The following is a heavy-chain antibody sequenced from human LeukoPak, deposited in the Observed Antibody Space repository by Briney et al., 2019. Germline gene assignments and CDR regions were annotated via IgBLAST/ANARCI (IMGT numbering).Heavy chain of an antibody. V-gene: IGHV1-69*05. CDR3: ARGGSHYYDSSGSYGWFDP. CDR1: GGTFSSYA. D-gene: IGHD3-22*01. Sequence: SVTVSCKASGGTFSSYAISGVRQAPGQGLEGMGGIIPIFGTANYAQKFPGRVTITTDESTSTAYMELSSLRSEDTAVYYCARGGSHYYDSSGSYGWFDPWGQGTLVTVSS. CDR2: IIPIFGTA. J-gene: IGHJ5*02.